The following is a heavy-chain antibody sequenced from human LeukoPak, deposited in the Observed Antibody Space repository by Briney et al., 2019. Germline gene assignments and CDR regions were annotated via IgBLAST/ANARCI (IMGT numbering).Heavy chain of an antibody. Sequence: SGGSLRLSCAASGFTFSSCGMHWVRQAPGKGLEWVAFIRYDGSNKYYADSVKGRFTISRDNSKNTLYLQMNSLRAEDTAVYYCAKLPQVSAAGTSYWGQGTLVTVSS. CDR1: GFTFSSCG. CDR2: IRYDGSNK. V-gene: IGHV3-30*02. CDR3: AKLPQVSAAGTSY. J-gene: IGHJ4*02. D-gene: IGHD6-13*01.